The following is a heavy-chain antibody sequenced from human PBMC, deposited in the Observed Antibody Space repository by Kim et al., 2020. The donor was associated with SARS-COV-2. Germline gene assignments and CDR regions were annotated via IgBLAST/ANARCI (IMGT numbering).Heavy chain of an antibody. CDR2: IIPIFGTA. CDR1: GGTFSSYA. CDR3: ARGGTSRSEGAKEDYYYYYGMDV. J-gene: IGHJ6*02. Sequence: SVKVSCKASGGTFSSYAISWVRQAPGQGLEWMGGIIPIFGTANYAQKFQGRVTITADESTSTAYMELSSLRSEDTAVYYCARGGTSRSEGAKEDYYYYYGMDVWGQGTTVTVSS. D-gene: IGHD3-10*01. V-gene: IGHV1-69*13.